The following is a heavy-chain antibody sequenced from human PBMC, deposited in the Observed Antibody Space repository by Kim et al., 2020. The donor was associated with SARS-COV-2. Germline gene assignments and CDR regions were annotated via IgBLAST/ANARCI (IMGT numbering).Heavy chain of an antibody. J-gene: IGHJ4*02. Sequence: YYNPSLESRVSISVDTSKNQFYLKLSSVTAADTAVYYCARGRSGWSHFDYWGQGTLVTVSS. V-gene: IGHV4-31*02. CDR3: ARGRSGWSHFDY. D-gene: IGHD6-19*01.